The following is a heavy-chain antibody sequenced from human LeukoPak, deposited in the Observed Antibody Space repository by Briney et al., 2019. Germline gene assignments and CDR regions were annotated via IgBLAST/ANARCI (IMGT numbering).Heavy chain of an antibody. D-gene: IGHD4-23*01. V-gene: IGHV4-31*03. CDR3: ARVGGNSGNYYYGMDV. CDR1: GGSISSGGYY. Sequence: SQTLSLTCTVSGGSISSGGYYWSWIRQHPGKGLEWIGYIYYSGSTHYNPSLKSRVTISVDTSKNQFSLKLSSVTAADTAVYYCARVGGNSGNYYYGMDVWGQGTTVTVSS. J-gene: IGHJ6*02. CDR2: IYYSGST.